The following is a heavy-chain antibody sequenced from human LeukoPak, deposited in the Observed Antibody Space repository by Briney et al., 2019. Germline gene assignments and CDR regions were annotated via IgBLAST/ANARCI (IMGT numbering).Heavy chain of an antibody. J-gene: IGHJ4*02. D-gene: IGHD4-17*01. Sequence: GGSLRLSCAASGFTFSSYGMHWVRQAPGKGLEWVAFIRYDGSNKYYADSVKGRFTISRDNSKNTLYLQMNSLRAEDTAVYYCAKAVVPKDYGDYGPVDYWGQGTLVAVSS. CDR3: AKAVVPKDYGDYGPVDY. CDR2: IRYDGSNK. CDR1: GFTFSSYG. V-gene: IGHV3-30*02.